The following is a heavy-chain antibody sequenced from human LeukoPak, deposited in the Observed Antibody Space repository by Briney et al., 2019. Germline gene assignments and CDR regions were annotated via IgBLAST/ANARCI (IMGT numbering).Heavy chain of an antibody. CDR2: IYYSGST. Sequence: SSETLSLTCTVSGGSISSSSYYWGWIRQPPGKGLEWIGSIYYSGSTYYNPSLKSRVTISVDTSKNQFSLKLSSVTAADTAVYYCARGRPDYYDSSGYYSPFDYWGQGTLVTVSP. V-gene: IGHV4-39*07. D-gene: IGHD3-22*01. CDR3: ARGRPDYYDSSGYYSPFDY. J-gene: IGHJ4*02. CDR1: GGSISSSSYY.